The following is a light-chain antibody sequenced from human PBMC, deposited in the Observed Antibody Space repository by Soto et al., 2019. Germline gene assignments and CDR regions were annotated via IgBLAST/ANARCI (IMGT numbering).Light chain of an antibody. J-gene: IGKJ5*01. CDR3: QQRSTWPPIT. CDR1: QSVSSS. Sequence: IMLTQSPGTLSLSPGERATLSCRASQSVSSSLTWYQQKPGQAPRLLIFDASNRATGIPPRFSGSGSGTDFTLTISSLEPEDFAVYYCQQRSTWPPITFGQGTRLEI. CDR2: DAS. V-gene: IGKV3-11*01.